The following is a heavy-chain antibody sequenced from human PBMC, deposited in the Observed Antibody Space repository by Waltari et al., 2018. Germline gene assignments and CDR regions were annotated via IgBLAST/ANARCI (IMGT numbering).Heavy chain of an antibody. Sequence: VQLVQSGAEVKKPGESLKISCKGSGYSFTSYWIGWVRHMPGKGLEWMGIIYPGDSDTRYSPSFQGQVTISADKSISTAYLQWSSLKASDTAMYYCARPLLRNVPLDAFDIWGQGTMVTVSS. V-gene: IGHV5-51*03. CDR1: GYSFTSYW. D-gene: IGHD3-16*01. CDR3: ARPLLRNVPLDAFDI. CDR2: IYPGDSDT. J-gene: IGHJ3*02.